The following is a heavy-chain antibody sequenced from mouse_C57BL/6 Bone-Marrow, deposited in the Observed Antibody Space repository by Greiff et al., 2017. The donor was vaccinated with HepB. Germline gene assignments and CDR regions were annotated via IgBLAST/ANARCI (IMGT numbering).Heavy chain of an antibody. CDR1: GFTFSDYY. Sequence: EVMLVESGGGLVQPGGSLKLSCAASGFTFSDYYMYWVRQTPEKRLEWVAYISNGGGSTYYPDTVKGRFTISRDNAKNTLYLQMSRLKSEDTAMYYCARQNYGNGYWYFDVWGTGTTVTVSS. CDR2: ISNGGGST. J-gene: IGHJ1*03. D-gene: IGHD2-1*01. CDR3: ARQNYGNGYWYFDV. V-gene: IGHV5-12*01.